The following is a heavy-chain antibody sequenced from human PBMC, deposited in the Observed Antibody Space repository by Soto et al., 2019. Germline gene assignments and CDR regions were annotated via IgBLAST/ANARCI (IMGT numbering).Heavy chain of an antibody. CDR1: GYTFTSYA. CDR3: ARDIGRVGYCSGGSCYPFWP. V-gene: IGHV7-4-1*01. J-gene: IGHJ5*02. Sequence: GASVKLSCKASGYTFTSYAMNCVRQAPGQGLEWMGWINTNTGNPTYAQGFTGRFVFSLDTSVSTAYLQICSLKAEDTAVYYCARDIGRVGYCSGGSCYPFWPWGQGTLVTVSS. CDR2: INTNTGNP. D-gene: IGHD2-15*01.